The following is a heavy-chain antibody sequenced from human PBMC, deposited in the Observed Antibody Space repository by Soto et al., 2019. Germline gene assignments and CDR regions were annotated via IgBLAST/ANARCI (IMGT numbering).Heavy chain of an antibody. D-gene: IGHD6-13*01. CDR2: IYHTGNT. J-gene: IGHJ4*02. CDR1: GGCISSSSV. CDR3: ARDSRAAAGNRRYYFDY. Sequence: SATLSSTCALSGGCISSSSVWSCVRQPPGKGLEWIGEIYHTGNTNYNPSLESRVTISVDKSKNQFSLNLNSVTAADTAVYYCARDSRAAAGNRRYYFDYWGQGTLVTVSS. V-gene: IGHV4-4*02.